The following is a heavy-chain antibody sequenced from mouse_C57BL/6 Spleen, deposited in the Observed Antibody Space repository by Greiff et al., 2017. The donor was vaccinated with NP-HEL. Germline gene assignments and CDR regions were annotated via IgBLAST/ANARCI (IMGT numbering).Heavy chain of an antibody. V-gene: IGHV1-54*01. J-gene: IGHJ3*01. D-gene: IGHD1-1*01. CDR1: GYAFTNYL. CDR3: ARSDYGRDGFAY. Sequence: VKLQESGAELVRPGTSVKVSCKASGYAFTNYLIEWVKQRPGQGLEWIGVINPGSGGTNYNEKFKGKATLTADKSSSTAYMQLSSLTSEDSAVYFCARSDYGRDGFAYWGQGTLVTVSA. CDR2: INPGSGGT.